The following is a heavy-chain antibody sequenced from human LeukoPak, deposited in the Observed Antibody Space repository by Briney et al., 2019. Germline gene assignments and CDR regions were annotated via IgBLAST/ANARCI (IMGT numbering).Heavy chain of an antibody. CDR3: AHGDMYQFDY. V-gene: IGHV3-30*04. CDR1: AFTFSSYS. Sequence: PGRSLRLSCPASAFTFSSYSMHWVRQAPGKVLEWVAVISYDVSNKYYADVVKGRFTISRENSKNTLYLQMNSLRAEDTAVYYWAHGDMYQFDYWGQGTLVTVSS. J-gene: IGHJ4*02. CDR2: ISYDVSNK. D-gene: IGHD2-2*01.